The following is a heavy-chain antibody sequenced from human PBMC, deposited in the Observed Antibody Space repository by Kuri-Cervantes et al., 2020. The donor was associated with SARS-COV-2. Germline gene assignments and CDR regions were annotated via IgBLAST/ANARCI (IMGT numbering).Heavy chain of an antibody. D-gene: IGHD2-2*01. CDR1: GGYFNDYD. CDR2: INHSGGT. CDR3: ARGLIAVLPSPIIGLGPHYYSYQMYV. J-gene: IGHJ6*02. V-gene: IGHV4-34*01. Sequence: SGTLSLTCAVSGGYFNDYDWSWIRQPPGKGLEWIGEINHSGGTNYNPSLKSRVTISVDTSKNQFSLRMRSVTAADTAIYYGARGLIAVLPSPIIGLGPHYYSYQMYVWGQGTTVTVSS.